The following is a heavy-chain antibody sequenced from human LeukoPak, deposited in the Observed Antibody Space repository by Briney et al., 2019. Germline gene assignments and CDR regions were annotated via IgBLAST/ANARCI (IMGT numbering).Heavy chain of an antibody. Sequence: GGSLRLSCVASEFTFSSYWMSWVRQAPGKGLEWVANINQGGSEKYYVDSVKGRFTISRDNAKKSLYLQMNNLRAEDTAVYYCARTSGSYWGWFDPWGQGTLVTVSS. CDR1: EFTFSSYW. D-gene: IGHD1-26*01. CDR2: INQGGSEK. J-gene: IGHJ5*02. V-gene: IGHV3-7*01. CDR3: ARTSGSYWGWFDP.